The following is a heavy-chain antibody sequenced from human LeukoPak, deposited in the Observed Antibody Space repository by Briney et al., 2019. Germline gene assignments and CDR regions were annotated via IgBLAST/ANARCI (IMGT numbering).Heavy chain of an antibody. D-gene: IGHD2-8*01. Sequence: PSETLSLTCTVSGGFTSPYKWSWIRRPPGKGLEWIGFVYDSGFTSYNPSLKSRLTISVDTSKNQFSLKLTSVTAADTAVYYCAREWSAFDTWGQGTMVTVSS. CDR3: AREWSAFDT. CDR1: GGFTSPYK. CDR2: VYDSGFT. V-gene: IGHV4-59*12. J-gene: IGHJ3*02.